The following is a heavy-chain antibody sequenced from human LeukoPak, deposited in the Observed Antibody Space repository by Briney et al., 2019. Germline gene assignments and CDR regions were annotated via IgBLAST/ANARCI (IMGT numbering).Heavy chain of an antibody. CDR1: GFTFSTYS. D-gene: IGHD1-14*01. Sequence: GGSLRLSCAASGFTFSTYSMNWVRQAPGKGLEWVSSISSSSTYIYYADSVKGRFTISRDNAKNSLYLQMNNLRAEDTAAYYCARWDRFHGVWGQGTLVTVSS. J-gene: IGHJ4*02. CDR2: ISSSSTYI. CDR3: ARWDRFHGV. V-gene: IGHV3-21*01.